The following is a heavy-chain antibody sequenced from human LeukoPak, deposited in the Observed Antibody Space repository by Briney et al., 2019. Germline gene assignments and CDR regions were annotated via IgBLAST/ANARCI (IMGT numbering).Heavy chain of an antibody. D-gene: IGHD5-18*01. J-gene: IGHJ4*02. CDR2: IYPGDSDT. Sequence: GESLKISCKGSGYTFTNSWIGWVRQTPGKGLEWMGSIYPGDSDTRYSPSFQGQVTISVDKSISTAYLQWSSLKAANTAIYYCAIRAYSYEYFDFWGQGTLVTVSS. CDR3: AIRAYSYEYFDF. CDR1: GYTFTNSW. V-gene: IGHV5-51*01.